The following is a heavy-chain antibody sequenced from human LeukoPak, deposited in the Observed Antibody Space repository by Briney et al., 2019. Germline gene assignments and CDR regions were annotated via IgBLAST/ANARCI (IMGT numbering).Heavy chain of an antibody. Sequence: KTGGSLRLSCAASGFTFSSYSMNWVRQAQGKGLEWVSSISSISSYIYYADSVKGRFTISRDNAKNSLYLQMNSLRAEDTAVYYCARGDVVVPAAIYYYYYYMDVWGKGTTVTVSS. J-gene: IGHJ6*03. CDR1: GFTFSSYS. V-gene: IGHV3-21*01. D-gene: IGHD2-2*02. CDR3: ARGDVVVPAAIYYYYYYMDV. CDR2: ISSISSYI.